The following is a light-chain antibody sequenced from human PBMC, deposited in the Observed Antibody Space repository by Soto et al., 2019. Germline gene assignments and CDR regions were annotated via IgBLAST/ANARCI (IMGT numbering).Light chain of an antibody. CDR3: HQYGSSEYA. CDR1: QSVSSSY. V-gene: IGKV3-20*01. CDR2: GAS. Sequence: EIVLTQSPGTLSLSPGERATLSCRASQSVSSSYLAWYQHKPGQAPRLLIYGASSRATGIPDRFSGSGSGTDFTLTISRLEPEDFAVYYCHQYGSSEYAFGQGTKLEIK. J-gene: IGKJ2*01.